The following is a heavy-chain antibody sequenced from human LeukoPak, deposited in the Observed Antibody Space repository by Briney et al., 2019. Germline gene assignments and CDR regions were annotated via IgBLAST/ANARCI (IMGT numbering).Heavy chain of an antibody. CDR3: ARHLALDTAMVDFDY. CDR2: IYYSGST. D-gene: IGHD5-18*01. V-gene: IGHV4-39*01. CDR1: GGSISSSSYY. J-gene: IGHJ4*02. Sequence: PSETLSLTCTVSGGSISSSSYYWGWIRQPPGKGLEWIGSIYYSGSTYYNPSLKSRVTISVDTSKNQFSLKLSSVTAADTAVYYCARHLALDTAMVDFDYWGQGTLVTVSS.